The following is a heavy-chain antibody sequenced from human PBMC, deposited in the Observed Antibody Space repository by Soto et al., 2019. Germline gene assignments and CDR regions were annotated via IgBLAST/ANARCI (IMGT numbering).Heavy chain of an antibody. CDR2: ISAQNGLV. CDR1: GYTFTRYC. D-gene: IGHD3-22*01. Sequence: ASVKVSCKASGYTFTRYCMSWVLQAPGEGLEWMGWISAQNGLVNYVQKFQGRVTMTTDTSTSTAYMELGSLRSDDTAVYYCARDEGANYYDSSGYYAPIDYWGQGTLVTVSS. V-gene: IGHV1-18*01. J-gene: IGHJ4*02. CDR3: ARDEGANYYDSSGYYAPIDY.